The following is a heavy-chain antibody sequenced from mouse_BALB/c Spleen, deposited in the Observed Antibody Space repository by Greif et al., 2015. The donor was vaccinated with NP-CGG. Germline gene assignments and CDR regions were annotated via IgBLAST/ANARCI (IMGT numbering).Heavy chain of an antibody. V-gene: IGHV1S41*01. J-gene: IGHJ4*01. CDR2: IAPGSGST. D-gene: IGHD2-2*01. CDR1: GYAFTSYW. CDR3: ARRGYGYDVGYAMDY. Sequence: DLVKPGASVKLSCKASGYAFTSYWINWIKQRPGQGLEWIGRIAPGSGSTYYNEMFKGKATLTVDTSSSTAYIQLSSLSSEDSAVYFCARRGYGYDVGYAMDYWGQGTSVTVSS.